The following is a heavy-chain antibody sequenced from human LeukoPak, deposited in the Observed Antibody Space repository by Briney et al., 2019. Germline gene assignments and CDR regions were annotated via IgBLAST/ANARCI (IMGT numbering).Heavy chain of an antibody. CDR1: XFTFSSXX. D-gene: IGHD3-22*01. Sequence: LSXXXXXFTFSSXXMLXXRQXPGXXXXXVSXIRYDGSNKYYVDSVKGRFTISRDNSKNTLYLQMNSLRAEDTAVYYCAKEIDTSGYSPFDYWGQGTLVTVSS. CDR3: AKEIDTSGYSPFDY. V-gene: IGHV3-30*02. CDR2: IRYDGSNK. J-gene: IGHJ4*02.